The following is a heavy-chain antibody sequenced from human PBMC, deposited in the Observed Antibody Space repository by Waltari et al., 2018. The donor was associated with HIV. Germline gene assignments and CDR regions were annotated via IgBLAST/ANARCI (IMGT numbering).Heavy chain of an antibody. CDR1: GGSFSGYY. Sequence: QVQLQQWGAGLLKPSETLSLTCAVYGGSFSGYYWTWIRQPPWKGLEWIGEINRSGSTNYDPSLKSRVTISEDMSKNQFSLKVRSVTAADTAVYYCARAICVTFYGVVTCYFDSWGQGTLVAVSS. V-gene: IGHV4-34*01. CDR2: INRSGST. J-gene: IGHJ4*02. CDR3: ARAICVTFYGVVTCYFDS. D-gene: IGHD3-3*01.